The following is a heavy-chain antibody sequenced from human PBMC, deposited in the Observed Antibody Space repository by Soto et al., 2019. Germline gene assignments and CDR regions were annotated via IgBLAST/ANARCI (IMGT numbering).Heavy chain of an antibody. J-gene: IGHJ5*02. CDR3: ARGGYSGYERISDPGWFDP. CDR1: GFTFSSYS. D-gene: IGHD5-12*01. Sequence: EVQLVESGGGLVQPGGSLRLSCAASGFTFSSYSMNWVRQAPGKGLEWVSYISSSGSTIYYADSVKGRFTISRDNAKNSLYLQMNSLRAEDTAVYYCARGGYSGYERISDPGWFDPWGQGTLVTVSS. CDR2: ISSSGSTI. V-gene: IGHV3-48*04.